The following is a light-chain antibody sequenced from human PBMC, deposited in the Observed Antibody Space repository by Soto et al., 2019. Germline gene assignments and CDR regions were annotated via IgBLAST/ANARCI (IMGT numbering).Light chain of an antibody. J-gene: IGLJ2*01. V-gene: IGLV4-60*02. CDR1: SGHSSYI. CDR2: LEGGGSY. CDR3: ETWDSNILR. Sequence: QSVLTQSSSASASLGSSVKLTYTLSSGHSSYIISLHQLQPGKAPRYLMKLEGGGSYNRGSGVPDRFSGSSSGADRYLTISRLQFEDQADYYGETWDSNILRFGGGTKLTVL.